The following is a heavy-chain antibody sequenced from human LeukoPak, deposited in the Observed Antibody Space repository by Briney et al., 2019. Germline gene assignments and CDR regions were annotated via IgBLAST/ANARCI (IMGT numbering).Heavy chain of an antibody. CDR1: GFMFSYYW. CDR2: IKQDGSEK. V-gene: IGHV3-7*04. CDR3: VRGYCSGGSCYSFWDAFDI. D-gene: IGHD2-15*01. J-gene: IGHJ3*02. Sequence: GGSLRLPCAASGFMFSYYWMSWVRQAPGKGLEWVANIKQDGSEKYYVDSVKGRFTISRDNAKNSLYLQMNSLRADDTAVYYCVRGYCSGGSCYSFWDAFDIWGQGTMVTVSS.